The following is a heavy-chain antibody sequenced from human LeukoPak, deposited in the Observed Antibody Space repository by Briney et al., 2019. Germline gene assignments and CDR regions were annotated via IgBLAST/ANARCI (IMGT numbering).Heavy chain of an antibody. CDR2: INHSGST. Sequence: SETLSLTCAVYGGSFSGYYWSWIRQPPGKGLEWIGEINHSGSTNYNPPLKSRVTISVDTSKNQFSLKLSSVTAADTAVYYCARVDTCSGGSCYVYSYYYYMDVWGKGTTVTVSS. J-gene: IGHJ6*03. CDR3: ARVDTCSGGSCYVYSYYYYMDV. D-gene: IGHD2-15*01. CDR1: GGSFSGYY. V-gene: IGHV4-34*01.